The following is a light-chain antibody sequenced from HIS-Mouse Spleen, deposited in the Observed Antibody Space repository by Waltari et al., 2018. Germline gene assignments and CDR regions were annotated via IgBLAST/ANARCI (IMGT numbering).Light chain of an antibody. V-gene: IGLV1-44*01. Sequence: VLTQPPSASGTPGQRVTISCSGSSSNIGSNTVNWYQQLPGTAPKLLSYSNNQRPSGVPDRFSGSKSGTSASLAISGLQSEDEADYYCAAWDDSLNGPVFGGGTKLTVL. J-gene: IGLJ2*01. CDR3: AAWDDSLNGPV. CDR1: SSNIGSNT. CDR2: SNN.